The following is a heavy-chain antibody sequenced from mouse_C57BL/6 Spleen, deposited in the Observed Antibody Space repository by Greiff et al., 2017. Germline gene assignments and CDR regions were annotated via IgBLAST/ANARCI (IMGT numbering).Heavy chain of an antibody. J-gene: IGHJ1*03. CDR2: IDPSDSYT. D-gene: IGHD1-1*01. V-gene: IGHV1-69*01. CDR3: VSLITTVVARYFDV. Sequence: QVQLQQPGAELVMPGASVKLSCKASGYTFSSYWMHWVKQRPGQGLEWIGEIDPSDSYTNYNQKFKGKSTLTVDKSSSTAYMQLSSLTSEDSAVYYCVSLITTVVARYFDVWGTGTTVTVSS. CDR1: GYTFSSYW.